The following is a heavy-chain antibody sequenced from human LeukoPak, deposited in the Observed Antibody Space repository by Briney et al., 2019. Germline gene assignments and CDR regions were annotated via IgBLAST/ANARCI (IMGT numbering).Heavy chain of an antibody. Sequence: PGGSLRLSCAASGFTFSSYAMHWVRQAPGKGLEWVAVISYDGSNKYYADSVKGRFTISRDNSKNTLYLQMNSLRAEDTAVYYCARDPFPGGIAVAGWYFDLWGRGTLVTVSS. CDR1: GFTFSSYA. J-gene: IGHJ2*01. CDR3: ARDPFPGGIAVAGWYFDL. V-gene: IGHV3-30*04. D-gene: IGHD6-19*01. CDR2: ISYDGSNK.